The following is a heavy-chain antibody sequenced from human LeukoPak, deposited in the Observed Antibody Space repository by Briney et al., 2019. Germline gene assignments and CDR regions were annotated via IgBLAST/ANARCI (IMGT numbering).Heavy chain of an antibody. D-gene: IGHD2-2*01. Sequence: GASVKVSCKASGHTFTSYGISWVRQAPGQGLEWMGWISAYNGNTNYAQKLQGRVTMTTDTSTSTAYMELRSLRSDDTAVYYCARDVGEYCSSTNCYASHYWGQGTLVTVSS. V-gene: IGHV1-18*01. CDR2: ISAYNGNT. CDR3: ARDVGEYCSSTNCYASHY. J-gene: IGHJ4*02. CDR1: GHTFTSYG.